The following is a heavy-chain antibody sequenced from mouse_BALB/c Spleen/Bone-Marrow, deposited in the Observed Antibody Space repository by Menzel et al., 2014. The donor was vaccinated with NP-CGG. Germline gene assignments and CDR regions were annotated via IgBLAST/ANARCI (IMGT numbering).Heavy chain of an antibody. CDR1: GFTFSSYT. CDR2: ISSGGSYT. J-gene: IGHJ3*01. Sequence: EVQRVESGGGLVKPGGSLKLSCAASGFTFSSYTMSWVRQTPEKRLEWVATISSGGSYTYYPDSVKGRFTISRDNAKNTLYLQMSSLKSEDTAMYYCTRIYYDYAWFAYWGHGTLVTVSA. V-gene: IGHV5-6-4*01. CDR3: TRIYYDYAWFAY. D-gene: IGHD2-4*01.